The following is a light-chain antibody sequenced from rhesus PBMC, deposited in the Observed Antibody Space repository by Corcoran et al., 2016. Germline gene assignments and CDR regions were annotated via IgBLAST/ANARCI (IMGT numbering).Light chain of an antibody. V-gene: IGKV1-22*01. Sequence: EIQMTQSPSSLSASVGDTVTITCRASQGISSWLAWYQQKPGKAPKLLIYKASSLQSGVPSRFRGSGAGTDFTLTISSLQSEDFATYYCQQYSSRPPTFGGGTKVEIK. CDR3: QQYSSRPPT. CDR1: QGISSW. CDR2: KAS. J-gene: IGKJ4*01.